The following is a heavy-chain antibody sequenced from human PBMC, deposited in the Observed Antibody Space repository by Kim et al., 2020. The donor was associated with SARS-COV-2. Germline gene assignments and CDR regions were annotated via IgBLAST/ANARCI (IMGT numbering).Heavy chain of an antibody. V-gene: IGHV4-39*01. J-gene: IGHJ2*01. CDR3: ARQGAQSSSWY. D-gene: IGHD6-13*01. CDR2: VYYSGNT. CDR1: GGSIRCSSYY. Sequence: SETLSLTCTVSGGSIRCSSYYWGWVRQPPGKGLEWIGTVYYSGNTYYNPSLKSRVTISVDTSKNQFSLKLSSVTAADTAVYYCARQGAQSSSWY.